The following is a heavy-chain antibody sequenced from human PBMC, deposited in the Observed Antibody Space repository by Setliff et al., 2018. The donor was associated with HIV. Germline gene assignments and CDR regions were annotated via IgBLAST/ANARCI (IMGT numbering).Heavy chain of an antibody. CDR2: LYFGGST. Sequence: SETLSLTCTVSGDSISSHYWSWIRQPPGKGLEWIGTLYFGGSTSYNSSLKGRVTISAATSKNVFSLNMTSVTAAGTAVYYCARPVSKNFYGLDVWGLGTTVTSP. CDR3: ARPVSKNFYGLDV. V-gene: IGHV4-59*11. J-gene: IGHJ6*02. CDR1: GDSISSHY.